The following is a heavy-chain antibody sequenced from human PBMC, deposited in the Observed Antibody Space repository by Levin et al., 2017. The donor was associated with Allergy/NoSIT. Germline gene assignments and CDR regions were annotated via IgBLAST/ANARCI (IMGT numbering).Heavy chain of an antibody. J-gene: IGHJ6*02. V-gene: IGHV3-33*01. CDR2: IWYDGSNK. D-gene: IGHD2-2*02. CDR3: AREWDIVVVPAAIRSYYDYGMDV. Sequence: GGSLRLSCAASGFTFSSYGMHWVRQAPGKGLEWVAVIWYDGSNKYYADSVKGRFTISRDNSKNTLYLQMNSLRAEDTAVYYCAREWDIVVVPAAIRSYYDYGMDVWGQGTTVTVSS. CDR1: GFTFSSYG.